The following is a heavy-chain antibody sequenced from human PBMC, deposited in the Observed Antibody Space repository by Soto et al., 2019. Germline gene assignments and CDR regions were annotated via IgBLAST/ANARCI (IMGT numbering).Heavy chain of an antibody. V-gene: IGHV3-53*05. D-gene: IGHD2-8*02. CDR2: IYSGGST. CDR3: VKDRSDTWSFDY. Sequence: GGSLRLSCAASGLTVSSNYMSWVRQAPGKGLEWVSVIYSGGSTYYADSVKGRFSISRDNSRKTLYLQMNSLRPEGTAVYYCVKDRSDTWSFDYWGQGTLVTVSS. CDR1: GLTVSSNY. J-gene: IGHJ4*02.